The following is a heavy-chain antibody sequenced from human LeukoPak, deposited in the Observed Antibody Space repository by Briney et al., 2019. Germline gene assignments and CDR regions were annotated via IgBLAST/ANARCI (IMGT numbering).Heavy chain of an antibody. CDR1: GFTFSSYS. CDR3: AKDREVLHPYCSSTSCYHTQGY. V-gene: IGHV3-21*01. J-gene: IGHJ4*02. CDR2: ISSSSSYI. D-gene: IGHD2-2*01. Sequence: GGSLRLSCAASGFTFSSYSMNWVRQAPGKGLEWVSSISSSSSYIYYADSVKGRFTISRDNSKNTLYLQMNSLRAEDTAVYYCAKDREVLHPYCSSTSCYHTQGYWGQGTLVTVSS.